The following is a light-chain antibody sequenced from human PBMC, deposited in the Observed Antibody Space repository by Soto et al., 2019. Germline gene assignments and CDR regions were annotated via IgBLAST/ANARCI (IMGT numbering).Light chain of an antibody. CDR2: DVN. CDR1: RGDVGGYNY. Sequence: QSVLTQPRSVSESPGQSGAISCTGTRGDVGGYNYVSWYQQHPGKAPKLMIYDVNKRPSGVPDRFSGSKSGNTASLTISGLQAEDEADYYCCSCTGSHSYVFGTGTKVTVL. J-gene: IGLJ1*01. CDR3: CSCTGSHSYV. V-gene: IGLV2-11*01.